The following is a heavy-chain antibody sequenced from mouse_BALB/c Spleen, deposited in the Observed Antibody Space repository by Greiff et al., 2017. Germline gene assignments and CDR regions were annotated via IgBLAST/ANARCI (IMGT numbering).Heavy chain of an antibody. Sequence: VQLVESGGGLVKPGGSLKLSCAASGFTFSDYYMYWVRQTPEKRLEWVATISDGGSYTYYPDSVKGRFTISRDNAKNNLYLQMSSLKSEDTAMYYCARDNVITTPWFAYWGQGTLVTVSS. V-gene: IGHV5-4*02. CDR1: GFTFSDYY. CDR2: ISDGGSYT. D-gene: IGHD2-4*01. J-gene: IGHJ3*01. CDR3: ARDNVITTPWFAY.